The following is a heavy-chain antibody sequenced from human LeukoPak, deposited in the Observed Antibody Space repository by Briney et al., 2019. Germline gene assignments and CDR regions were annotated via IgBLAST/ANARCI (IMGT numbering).Heavy chain of an antibody. V-gene: IGHV3-15*01. J-gene: IGHJ6*03. CDR1: GFTFSNAW. Sequence: PGGSLRLSCAASGFTFSNAWMSWVRQAPGKGLEWVGRIKSKTDGGTTDYAAPVKGRFTISRDDSKNTLYLQMNSLRAEDTAIYYCAKERVGTSCTGCYMDVWGKGTTVTVSS. CDR2: IKSKTDGGTT. D-gene: IGHD2-2*01. CDR3: AKERVGTSCTGCYMDV.